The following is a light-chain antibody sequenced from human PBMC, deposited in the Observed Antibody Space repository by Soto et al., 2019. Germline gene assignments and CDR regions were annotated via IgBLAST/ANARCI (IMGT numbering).Light chain of an antibody. CDR1: QSVSSN. CDR2: GAS. V-gene: IGKV3-15*01. CDR3: QQYNGWPPWT. Sequence: EIVMTQSPATLSLSPGERATLSCRASQSVSSNLAWYQQKPGQPPRLLIYGASTRATGIPARFSGSGSGTEFTLTISSLQSEDFAVYYCQQYNGWPPWTFGQGTKVEI. J-gene: IGKJ1*01.